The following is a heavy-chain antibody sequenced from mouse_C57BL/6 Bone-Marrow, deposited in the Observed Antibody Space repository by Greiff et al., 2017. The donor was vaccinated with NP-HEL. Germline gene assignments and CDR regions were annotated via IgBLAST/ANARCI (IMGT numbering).Heavy chain of an antibody. CDR1: GYTFTDYY. CDR3: ARDRIYGSRDY. Sequence: EVQLQQSGPELVKPGASVKISCKASGYTFTDYYMNWVKQSHGKSLEWIGDINPNNGGTSYNQKFKGKATLTVDKSSSTAYMELRSLTSEDSAVYYCARDRIYGSRDYWGQGTTLTVSS. D-gene: IGHD1-1*01. J-gene: IGHJ2*01. CDR2: INPNNGGT. V-gene: IGHV1-26*01.